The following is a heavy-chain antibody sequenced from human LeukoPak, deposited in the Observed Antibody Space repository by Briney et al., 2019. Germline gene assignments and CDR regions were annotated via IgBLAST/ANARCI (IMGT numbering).Heavy chain of an antibody. CDR2: VYYSGIT. CDR1: GDSIYMSSYY. D-gene: IGHD5-12*01. V-gene: IGHV4-39*07. J-gene: IGHJ3*01. CDR3: ARGRGGYPD. Sequence: PSETLSLTCIVSGDSIYMSSYYWGCIRQPPGKGLEWIGSVYYSGITYHNPSLQSRVTISVDTSKNQFSLKLSSVTAADTAVYYCARGRGGYPDWGQGTMVTVSS.